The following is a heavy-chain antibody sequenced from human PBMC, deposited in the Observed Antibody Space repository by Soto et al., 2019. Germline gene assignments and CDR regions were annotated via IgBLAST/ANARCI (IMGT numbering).Heavy chain of an antibody. V-gene: IGHV4-30-2*01. CDR2: IYHSGST. Sequence: PSETLSLTCAVSGGSISSGGYSWSWIRQPPGKGLEWIGYIYHSGSTYYNPSLKSRVTILVDRSKNQFSLKLSSVTAADTAVYYCARVIAAADTISVGFDPWGQGTLVTVSS. CDR3: ARVIAAADTISVGFDP. D-gene: IGHD6-13*01. J-gene: IGHJ5*02. CDR1: GGSISSGGYS.